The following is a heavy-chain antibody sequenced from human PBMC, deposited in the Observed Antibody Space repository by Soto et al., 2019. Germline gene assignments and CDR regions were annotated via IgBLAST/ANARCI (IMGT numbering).Heavy chain of an antibody. J-gene: IGHJ5*02. Sequence: ASVKVSCKVSGYTLTELSMHWVRQAPGKGLEWMGGFDPEDGETIYAQKFQGRVTMTEDTSTDTAYMELSSLRSEDTAVYYCAATYYYDSSGYSCWFDPWGQGTLVTVSS. V-gene: IGHV1-24*01. CDR1: GYTLTELS. CDR2: FDPEDGET. D-gene: IGHD3-22*01. CDR3: AATYYYDSSGYSCWFDP.